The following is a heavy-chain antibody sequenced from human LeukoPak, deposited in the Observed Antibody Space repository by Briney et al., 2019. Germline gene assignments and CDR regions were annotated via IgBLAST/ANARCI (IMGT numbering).Heavy chain of an antibody. CDR3: AKRWGMIVY. J-gene: IGHJ4*02. CDR2: ISGSGDTT. Sequence: GGSLRLSCAASGFTFSSYAMSWVRQTPGKGLEWVSAISGSGDTTYYADSVKGRFTISRDNSKNTLYLQMHSLRAEDTAVYYCAKRWGMIVYWGQGTLVTVSS. CDR1: GFTFSSYA. V-gene: IGHV3-23*01. D-gene: IGHD3-22*01.